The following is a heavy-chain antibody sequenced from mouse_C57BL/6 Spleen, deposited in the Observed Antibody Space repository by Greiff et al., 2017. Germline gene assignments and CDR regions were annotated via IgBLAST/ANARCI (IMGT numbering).Heavy chain of an antibody. CDR2: ISSGGSYT. CDR3: ARLDGSSSYYFDY. CDR1: GFTFSSYG. J-gene: IGHJ2*01. Sequence: EVKVVESGGDLVKPGGSLKLSCAASGFTFSSYGMSWVRQTPDKRLEWVATISSGGSYTYYPDSVKGRFTISRDNAKNTLYLQMSSLKSEDTAMYYCARLDGSSSYYFDYWGQGTTLTVSS. D-gene: IGHD1-1*01. V-gene: IGHV5-6*01.